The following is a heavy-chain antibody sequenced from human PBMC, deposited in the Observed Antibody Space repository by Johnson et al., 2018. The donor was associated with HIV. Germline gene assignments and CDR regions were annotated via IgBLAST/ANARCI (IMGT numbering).Heavy chain of an antibody. Sequence: QVQLVESGGGVVQPGRSLRLSCAASGFPFSSYAMHWVRQAPGKGLEWVAVISYDGSNRYYTESVKGRFTISRDNSENTLYLQMNSLRAEDTAVYYCAREALDAFDIWGQGTMVTVSS. V-gene: IGHV3-30*04. J-gene: IGHJ3*02. CDR2: ISYDGSNR. CDR3: AREALDAFDI. CDR1: GFPFSSYA.